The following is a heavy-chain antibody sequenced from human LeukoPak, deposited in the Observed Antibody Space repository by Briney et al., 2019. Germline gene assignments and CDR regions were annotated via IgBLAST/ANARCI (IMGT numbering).Heavy chain of an antibody. V-gene: IGHV1-18*01. J-gene: IGHJ4*02. CDR3: ARGRSTDCSSTSCYTDFDY. CDR2: ISGYNGDT. D-gene: IGHD2-2*01. Sequence: GASVKVSCKASGFMFTKYGISWVRQAPGQGLEWVGWISGYNGDTNYAQKLQGRVTMTTDTSTSTAYMELRSLRSDDTAVYYCARGRSTDCSSTSCYTDFDYWGQGTLVTVSS. CDR1: GFMFTKYG.